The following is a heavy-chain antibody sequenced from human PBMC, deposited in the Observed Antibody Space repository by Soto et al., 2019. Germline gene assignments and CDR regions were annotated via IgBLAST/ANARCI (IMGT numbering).Heavy chain of an antibody. J-gene: IGHJ4*02. V-gene: IGHV1-46*03. D-gene: IGHD3-22*01. CDR3: ARAVDDSSGYFFTFDY. CDR2: INPSGGST. CDR1: GYTFTSYY. Sequence: TSVKVSCKASGYTFTSYYMHWVRQAPGQGLEWMGIINPSGGSTSYAQKFQGRVTMTRDTSTSTVYMELSSLRSEDTAAYYCARAVDDSSGYFFTFDYWGQGTLVTVSS.